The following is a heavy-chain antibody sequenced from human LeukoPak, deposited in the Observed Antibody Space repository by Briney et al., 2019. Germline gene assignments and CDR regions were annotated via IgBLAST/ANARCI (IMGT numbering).Heavy chain of an antibody. V-gene: IGHV1-2*02. CDR2: INPNSGGT. CDR1: GYTFTGYY. CDR3: AIPIPYCSSTSCYGGAFDI. D-gene: IGHD2-2*01. Sequence: ASVKVSCKASGYTFTGYYMHWVRQAPGQGLEWMGWINPNSGGTNYAQKFQGRVTMTRDTSISTAYMELSRLRSDDTAVYYCAIPIPYCSSTSCYGGAFDIWGQGTMVTVSS. J-gene: IGHJ3*02.